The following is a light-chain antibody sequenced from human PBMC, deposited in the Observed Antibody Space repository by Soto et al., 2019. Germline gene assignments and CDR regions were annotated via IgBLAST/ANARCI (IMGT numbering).Light chain of an antibody. J-gene: IGKJ4*01. CDR1: QSVSGY. V-gene: IGKV3-11*01. CDR3: QQRSNWPST. CDR2: DAS. Sequence: EIVLTQSPATLSLSPGNRATLSCRASQSVSGYLAWYQQKPGQAPRLLIYDASNRATGIPARFSGSGSGTXXXXTXXXXXXXDFAVYYCQQRSNWPSTFGGXTKVEI.